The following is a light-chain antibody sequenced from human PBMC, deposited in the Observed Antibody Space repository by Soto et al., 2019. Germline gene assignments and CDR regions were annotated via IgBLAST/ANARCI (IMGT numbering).Light chain of an antibody. Sequence: SHKLTQPPSVSVSPGQTARITCSGDALPKQYAYWYQQKPGQAPVLVIYKDSERPSGIPERFSGSSSGTTVTLTISGVQAEDEADYYCQSADSSGTWVFGGGTKLTVL. CDR2: KDS. J-gene: IGLJ3*02. V-gene: IGLV3-25*03. CDR3: QSADSSGTWV. CDR1: ALPKQY.